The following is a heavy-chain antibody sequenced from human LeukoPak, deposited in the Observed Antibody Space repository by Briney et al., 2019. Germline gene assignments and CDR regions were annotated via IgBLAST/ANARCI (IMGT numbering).Heavy chain of an antibody. Sequence: ASVKVSFKASGYTFTSNYIHWVRRAPGQGLEWMGMIYPRDGSTSYAQKFQGRVTVTRDTSTSTVHMELSGLRSEDTAVYYCARDQEGFDYWGQGTLVTVSS. CDR1: GYTFTSNY. V-gene: IGHV1-46*01. J-gene: IGHJ4*02. CDR2: IYPRDGST. CDR3: ARDQEGFDY.